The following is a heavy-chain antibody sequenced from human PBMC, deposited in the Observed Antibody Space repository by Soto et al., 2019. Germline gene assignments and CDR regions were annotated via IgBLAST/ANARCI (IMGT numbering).Heavy chain of an antibody. CDR3: AKDLTMVRPLAFDY. Sequence: EVQLLESGGGLVQPGGSLRLSCAASGFTFSSYAMSWVRQAPGKGLEWVSVISGSGGTTHYADSVKGRFTISRDNSKNTLYLQMSSLGAEDTAVYYCAKDLTMVRPLAFDYWGQGTLVTVSS. CDR1: GFTFSSYA. J-gene: IGHJ4*02. V-gene: IGHV3-23*01. CDR2: ISGSGGTT. D-gene: IGHD3-10*01.